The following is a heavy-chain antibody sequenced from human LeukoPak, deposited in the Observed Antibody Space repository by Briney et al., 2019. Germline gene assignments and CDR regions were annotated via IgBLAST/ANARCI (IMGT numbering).Heavy chain of an antibody. J-gene: IGHJ4*02. CDR3: ARALGATQYYFNY. Sequence: GESLKISCKGSGYSFTSFWIGWVRQMPGKGLEWMGIIYPGDSDITYSPSFQGQVTISADKSISTAYLQWSSLKASDTAIYYCARALGATQYYFNYWGQGTLVTVSS. CDR1: GYSFTSFW. V-gene: IGHV5-51*01. D-gene: IGHD1-26*01. CDR2: IYPGDSDI.